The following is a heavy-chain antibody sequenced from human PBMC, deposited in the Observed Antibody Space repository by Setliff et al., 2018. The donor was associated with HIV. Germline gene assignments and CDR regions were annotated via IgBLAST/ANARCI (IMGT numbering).Heavy chain of an antibody. CDR3: ARFRGRGYIYGTFDI. CDR1: GDSVSNGRYY. V-gene: IGHV4-61*09. J-gene: IGHJ3*02. D-gene: IGHD5-18*01. CDR2: IYTSGST. Sequence: PSETLSLTCTVSGDSVSNGRYYWSWIRQPAGKGLEWIGHIYTSGSTDYNPSLKSRVTISVDTSKNQFSLKMSSVTAADTAVYYCARFRGRGYIYGTFDIWGQGTMVTVSS.